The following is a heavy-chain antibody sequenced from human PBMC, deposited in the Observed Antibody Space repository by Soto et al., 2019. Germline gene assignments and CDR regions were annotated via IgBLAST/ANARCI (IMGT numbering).Heavy chain of an antibody. D-gene: IGHD3-10*01. Sequence: PGGSLRLSCAASGFTFSSYAMSWVRQAPGKGLEWVSAISGSGGSTYYADSVKGRFTISRDNSKNTLYLQMNSLRAEDTAVYYCAKDPTYYYGSGSYYKYNWFDPWGQGTLVTVSS. J-gene: IGHJ5*02. CDR2: ISGSGGST. CDR1: GFTFSSYA. V-gene: IGHV3-23*01. CDR3: AKDPTYYYGSGSYYKYNWFDP.